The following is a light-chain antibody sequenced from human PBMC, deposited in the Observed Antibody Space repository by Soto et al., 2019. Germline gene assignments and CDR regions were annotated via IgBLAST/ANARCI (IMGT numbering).Light chain of an antibody. CDR2: AAS. CDR3: QQSYSTPRT. Sequence: DIQMTQSPSSLSASVGDRVTITCRASQSISSYLNWYQQKPGKAPKLLIYAASSLQSGVPSRFSGRCAGKVFITIISRLPPEVFATYYCQQSYSTPRTFGQGTKVEIK. J-gene: IGKJ1*01. V-gene: IGKV1-39*01. CDR1: QSISSY.